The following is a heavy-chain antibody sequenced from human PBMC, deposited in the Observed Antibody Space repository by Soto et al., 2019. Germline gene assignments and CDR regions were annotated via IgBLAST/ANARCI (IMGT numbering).Heavy chain of an antibody. J-gene: IGHJ4*02. V-gene: IGHV3-30-3*01. CDR1: GFTFSSYA. CDR2: ISYDGSNK. CDR3: AWVRWLQGSFDY. Sequence: SLRLSCAASGFTFSSYAMHWVRQAPGKGLEWVAVISYDGSNKYYADSVKGRFTISRDNSKNTLYLQMNSLRAEDTAVYYCAWVRWLQGSFDYWGQGTLVTVSS. D-gene: IGHD5-12*01.